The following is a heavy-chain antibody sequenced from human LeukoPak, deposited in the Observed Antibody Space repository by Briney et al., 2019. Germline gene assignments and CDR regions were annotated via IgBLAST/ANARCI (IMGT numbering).Heavy chain of an antibody. CDR1: GGSFSGYY. D-gene: IGHD3-22*01. V-gene: IGHV4-34*01. Sequence: SETLSLTCAVYGGSFSGYYWSWIRQPPGKGLEWIGEINHSGSTNYNPSLKSRVTISVDMSKNQFSLKLSSVTAADTAVSYCARGPPDSYDSSGYLTEYFQHWGQGTLVTVSS. J-gene: IGHJ1*01. CDR3: ARGPPDSYDSSGYLTEYFQH. CDR2: INHSGST.